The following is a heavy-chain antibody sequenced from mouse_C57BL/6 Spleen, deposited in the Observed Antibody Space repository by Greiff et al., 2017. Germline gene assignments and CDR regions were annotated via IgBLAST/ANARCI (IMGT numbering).Heavy chain of an antibody. CDR2: IYPSDSET. V-gene: IGHV1-61*01. Sequence: QVQLQQSGAELVRPGSSVKLSCKASGYTFTSYWMDWVKQRPGQGLEWIGNIYPSDSETHYNQKFKDKATLTVDKSSSTAYMQLSSLTSEDSAVYYCGRGGSLYAMDYWGQGTSVTVSS. CDR1: GYTFTSYW. J-gene: IGHJ4*01. CDR3: GRGGSLYAMDY.